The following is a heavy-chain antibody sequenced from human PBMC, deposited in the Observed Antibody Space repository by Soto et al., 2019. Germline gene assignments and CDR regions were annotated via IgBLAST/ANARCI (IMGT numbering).Heavy chain of an antibody. Sequence: ASVKVSCKASGYTFTSYGSSWVRQAPGQGLEWMGWISAYNGNTNYAQKLQGRVTMTTDTSTSTAYMEPKSLRADDTAVYYCARDPRIAVAGTFDYWGKGTLVTVSS. V-gene: IGHV1-18*04. CDR2: ISAYNGNT. J-gene: IGHJ4*02. CDR1: GYTFTSYG. CDR3: ARDPRIAVAGTFDY. D-gene: IGHD6-19*01.